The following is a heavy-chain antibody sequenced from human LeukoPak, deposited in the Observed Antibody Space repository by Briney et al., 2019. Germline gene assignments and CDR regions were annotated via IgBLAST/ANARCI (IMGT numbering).Heavy chain of an antibody. CDR1: CGSISNYY. CDR2: FANSGRA. J-gene: IGHJ4*02. V-gene: IGHV4-59*08. D-gene: IGHD3-22*01. CDR3: ARHGDYDDRTTPDFDF. Sequence: PSETLSLTYTVACGSISNYYWSWIRHPPGKGLEYIGFFANSGRASYNPSLKGRVTMSVDTSKNKFSLRVTSVTAADTAVYYCARHGDYDDRTTPDFDFWGQGNLVTVSS.